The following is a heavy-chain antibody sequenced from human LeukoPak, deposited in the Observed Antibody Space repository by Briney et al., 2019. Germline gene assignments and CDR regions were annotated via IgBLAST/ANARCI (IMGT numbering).Heavy chain of an antibody. Sequence: PGGSLRLSCAASGFTFRSYAMTWVRQAPGKGLDWVSSIGGNTYYADSVKGRFTISRDNSKNTLYLQMNSLRAEDTAVYYCAKDPSGGVAAASWGQGTLVTVSS. CDR3: AKDPSGGVAAAS. D-gene: IGHD6-13*01. V-gene: IGHV3-23*01. CDR2: IGGNT. J-gene: IGHJ4*02. CDR1: GFTFRSYA.